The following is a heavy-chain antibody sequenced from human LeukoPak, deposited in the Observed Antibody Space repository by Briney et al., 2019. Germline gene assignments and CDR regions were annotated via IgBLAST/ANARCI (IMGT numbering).Heavy chain of an antibody. CDR1: GGSISSGGYY. Sequence: SQTLSLTCTVSGGSISSGGYYWSWIRQHPGKGLEWIGYIYYSGSTYCNPSLKSRVTISVDTSKNQFSLKLSSVTAADRAVYYCARGGVMGSGSYYHWFDPWGQGTLVTVSS. D-gene: IGHD3-10*01. CDR2: IYYSGST. CDR3: ARGGVMGSGSYYHWFDP. J-gene: IGHJ5*02. V-gene: IGHV4-31*03.